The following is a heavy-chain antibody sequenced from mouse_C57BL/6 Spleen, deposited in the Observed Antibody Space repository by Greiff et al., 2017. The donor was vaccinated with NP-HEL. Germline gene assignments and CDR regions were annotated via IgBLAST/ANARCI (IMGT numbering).Heavy chain of an antibody. D-gene: IGHD2-5*01. Sequence: EVQLQQSGPELVKPGASVKISCKASGYSFTGYYMNWVKQSPEKSLEWIGEINPSTGGNTYNQKFKAKATLTVDKSSSKAYMHLKSLTSEDSAVYYCSRESYYSNYVGFAYWGQGTLVTVSA. CDR2: INPSTGGN. V-gene: IGHV1-42*01. J-gene: IGHJ3*01. CDR3: SRESYYSNYVGFAY. CDR1: GYSFTGYY.